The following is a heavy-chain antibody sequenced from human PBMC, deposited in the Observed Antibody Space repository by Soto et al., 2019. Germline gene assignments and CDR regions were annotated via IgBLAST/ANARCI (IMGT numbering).Heavy chain of an antibody. J-gene: IGHJ6*02. CDR3: ARVIAAARPLYYYGMDV. Sequence: GGSLRLSCAASGFTVSSNYMSWVRQAPGKGLEWVSVIYSGGSTYYADSVKGRFTISRDNSKNTLYLQMNSLRAEDTAVYYCARVIAAARPLYYYGMDVWGQGTTGTGSS. CDR1: GFTVSSNY. CDR2: IYSGGST. D-gene: IGHD6-6*01. V-gene: IGHV3-53*01.